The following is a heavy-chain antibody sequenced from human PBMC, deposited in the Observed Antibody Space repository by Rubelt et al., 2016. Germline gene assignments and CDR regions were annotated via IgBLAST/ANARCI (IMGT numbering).Heavy chain of an antibody. J-gene: IGHJ4*02. D-gene: IGHD3-16*02. Sequence: QVQLVQSGAEVTKPGASVKVSCKASGYTFTSYGISWVRQATGQGLEWLGGISAYNGNTNYAQKLQGRVTMTTDTSTSTADMELRSLRSDDTAVYYCARNLIMITFGGVIVPPDYWGQGTLVTVSS. V-gene: IGHV1-18*01. CDR3: ARNLIMITFGGVIVPPDY. CDR2: ISAYNGNT. CDR1: GYTFTSYG.